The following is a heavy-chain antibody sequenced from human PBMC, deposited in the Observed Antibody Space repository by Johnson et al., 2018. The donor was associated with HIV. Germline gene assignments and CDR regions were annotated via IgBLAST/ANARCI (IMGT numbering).Heavy chain of an antibody. V-gene: IGHV3-66*01. CDR2: IYSGGSP. D-gene: IGHD2-21*01. CDR3: AILGWGAFDI. Sequence: MQLVESGGGLVQPGGSLRLSCAASGFTVSSNYMSWVRQAPGKGLEWVSVIYSGGSPYYANSVKGRFTVSRDNSKNTLYLQMDSLRAEDTAVYYCAILGWGAFDIWGQGTMVTVSS. CDR1: GFTVSSNY. J-gene: IGHJ3*02.